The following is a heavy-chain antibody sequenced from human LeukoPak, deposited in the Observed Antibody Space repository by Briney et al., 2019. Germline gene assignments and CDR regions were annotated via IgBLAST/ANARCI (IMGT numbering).Heavy chain of an antibody. CDR2: VSHGGDT. J-gene: IGHJ4*02. D-gene: IGHD2-8*01. V-gene: IGHV4-34*01. Sequence: SETLSLTCAVHGVSFSGYYWSWIRQPPGKGLEWIGEVSHGGDTNYNPSLKSRVTISVDTSENHFSLRLSSVTAADTAVYYCARIRCGQTDNICYNYWGQGTLVTVSS. CDR3: ARIRCGQTDNICYNY. CDR1: GVSFSGYY.